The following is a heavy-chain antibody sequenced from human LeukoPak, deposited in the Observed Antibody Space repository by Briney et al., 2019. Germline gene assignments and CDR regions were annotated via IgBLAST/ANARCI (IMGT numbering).Heavy chain of an antibody. D-gene: IGHD2-2*01. CDR1: GYTFTSYG. Sequence: GASVKVSCKASGYTFTSYGISWVRQAPGQGLEWMGWISAYNGNTNYAQKLQGRVTMTTDTSTSTAYMELRSLRSDDTAVYYCGREDCNNVRCYGASDAWGQGTLVTVSS. CDR3: GREDCNNVRCYGASDA. V-gene: IGHV1-18*01. J-gene: IGHJ5*02. CDR2: ISAYNGNT.